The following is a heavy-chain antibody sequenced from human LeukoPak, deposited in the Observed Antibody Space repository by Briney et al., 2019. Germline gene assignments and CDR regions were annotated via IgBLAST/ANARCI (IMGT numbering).Heavy chain of an antibody. J-gene: IGHJ4*02. CDR1: GGSISSYY. CDR2: IYYSGST. D-gene: IGHD3-22*01. CDR3: ARESTDCYDSSAHPWYFDY. V-gene: IGHV4-59*01. Sequence: SETLSLTCTVSGGSISSYYWSWIRQPPGKGLEWIGYIYYSGSTNYNPSLKSRVTISVDTSKNQFSLKLSSVTAADTAVYYCARESTDCYDSSAHPWYFDYWGQGTLVTVSS.